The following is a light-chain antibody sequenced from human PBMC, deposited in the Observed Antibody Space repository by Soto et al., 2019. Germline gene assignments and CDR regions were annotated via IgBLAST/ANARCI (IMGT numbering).Light chain of an antibody. CDR1: SSDIGGHHF. Sequence: QSVLAQPASVSGSAGQSITISCTGTSSDIGGHHFVSWYQQQSGKAPKLVIYEVTDRPSGVSDRFSGSKSGNTASLTISGLQPEDEADYYCSSYTSSSLYLFGTGTKVTVL. J-gene: IGLJ1*01. V-gene: IGLV2-14*01. CDR2: EVT. CDR3: SSYTSSSLYL.